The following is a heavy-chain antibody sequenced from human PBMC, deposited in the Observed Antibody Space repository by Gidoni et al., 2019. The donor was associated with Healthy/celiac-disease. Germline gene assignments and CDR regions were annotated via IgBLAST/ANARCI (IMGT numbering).Heavy chain of an antibody. CDR2: IAWDDDK. D-gene: IGHD1-26*01. V-gene: IGHV2-70*01. Sequence: QVTLRESGPALVKTKQTLTLTCTYSGYSLSTSGRCVSWIRQPPGKALEWLALIAWDDDKYYSTSLKTRLTISKDTSKNQVVLTMTNMDPVDTATYYCARAPDSGSYYYYGMDVWGQGTTVTVSS. CDR3: ARAPDSGSYYYYGMDV. J-gene: IGHJ6*02. CDR1: GYSLSTSGRC.